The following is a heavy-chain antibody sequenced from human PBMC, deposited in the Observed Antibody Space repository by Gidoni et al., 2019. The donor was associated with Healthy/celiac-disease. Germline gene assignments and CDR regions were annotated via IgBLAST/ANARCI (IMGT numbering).Heavy chain of an antibody. J-gene: IGHJ4*02. D-gene: IGHD3-9*01. CDR3: TTGRYPKVVGRFHY. Sequence: EVQLVESGGGLVKPGGSLRLSCAASGFTFSNAWMSWVRQAPGKGLEWVGRIKSKTDGGTTDYAAPVKGRFTISRDDSKNTLYLQMNSLKTEDTAVYYCTTGRYPKVVGRFHYWGQGTLVTVSS. V-gene: IGHV3-15*01. CDR2: IKSKTDGGTT. CDR1: GFTFSNAW.